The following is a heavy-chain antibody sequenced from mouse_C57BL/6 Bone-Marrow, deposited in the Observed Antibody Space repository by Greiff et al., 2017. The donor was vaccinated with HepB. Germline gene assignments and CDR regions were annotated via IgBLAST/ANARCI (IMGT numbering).Heavy chain of an antibody. D-gene: IGHD1-1*01. Sequence: ELKLVESGGGLVKPGGSLKLSCAASGFTFSDYGMHWVRQAPEKGLEWVAYISSGSSTIYYADTVKGRFTISRDNAKNTLFLQMTSLRSEDTAMYYCAHYGLFAYWGQGTLVTVSA. CDR2: ISSGSSTI. CDR3: AHYGLFAY. J-gene: IGHJ3*01. V-gene: IGHV5-17*01. CDR1: GFTFSDYG.